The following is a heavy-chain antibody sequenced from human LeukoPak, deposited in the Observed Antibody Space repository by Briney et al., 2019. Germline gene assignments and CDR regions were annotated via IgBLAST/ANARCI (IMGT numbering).Heavy chain of an antibody. CDR3: ARAKTTYYYDSSSGY. D-gene: IGHD3-22*01. V-gene: IGHV3-7*01. CDR2: INQGVSDK. Sequence: VGSLRLSSTVSRLTFTRYWMSWVRQAPRKRLEWVASINQGVSDKSYVDPVKGRFTVARDNAKKSLYLQMNSLRAKDTAVYYCARAKTTYYYDSSSGYWGQGTLVTVSS. J-gene: IGHJ4*02. CDR1: RLTFTRYW.